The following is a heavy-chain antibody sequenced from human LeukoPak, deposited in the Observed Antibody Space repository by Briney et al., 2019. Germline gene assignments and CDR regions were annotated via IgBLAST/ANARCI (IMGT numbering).Heavy chain of an antibody. CDR3: AREDYYESSGNYALGAFDM. V-gene: IGHV1-2*02. J-gene: IGHJ3*02. D-gene: IGHD3-22*01. CDR2: INPNSGGT. CDR1: GYTFTGYY. Sequence: ASVKVSCKGSGYTFTGYYIHWVRQAPGQGLEWMGWINPNSGGTNYAQKFQGRVTMTRDTSITTCYMELSRLRSDDTAVYYCAREDYYESSGNYALGAFDMWGQGTVVTVSS.